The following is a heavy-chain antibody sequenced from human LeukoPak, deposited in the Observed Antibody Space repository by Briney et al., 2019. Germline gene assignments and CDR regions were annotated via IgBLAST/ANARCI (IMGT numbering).Heavy chain of an antibody. CDR2: TYFRSKWNN. J-gene: IGHJ4*02. V-gene: IGHV6-1*01. CDR1: GDSVSSNSVA. Sequence: SQTLSLTCAISGDSVSSNSVAWNWIRQSPSRGLEWLGRTYFRSKWNNEYAESVRSRITINPDTSKNQFSLQLDSVTPEDTAVYYCARERYYFDYWGQGTLVTVSS. CDR3: ARERYYFDY.